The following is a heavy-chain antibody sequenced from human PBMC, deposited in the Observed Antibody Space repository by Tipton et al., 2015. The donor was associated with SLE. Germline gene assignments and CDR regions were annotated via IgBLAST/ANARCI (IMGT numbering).Heavy chain of an antibody. CDR1: GFYFNSYA. CDR3: ARSREYSTSSGLDY. Sequence: SLRLSCVGSGFYFNSYAMYWVRQAPGKGLEWVAFISYDGRGEVADSVKGRFIISRDNSRSTLFLGMDSLKTEDTAVYFCARSREYSTSSGLDYWGQGSLVTVSS. D-gene: IGHD6-6*01. V-gene: IGHV3-30*04. J-gene: IGHJ4*02. CDR2: ISYDGRGE.